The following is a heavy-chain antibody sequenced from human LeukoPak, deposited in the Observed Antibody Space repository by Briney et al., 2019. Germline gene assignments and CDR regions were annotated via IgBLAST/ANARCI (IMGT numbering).Heavy chain of an antibody. V-gene: IGHV3-23*01. J-gene: IGHJ4*02. CDR2: ISGSGGST. CDR3: AKGLGYCTHTACHTTPFDY. CDR1: GFTFSSYA. D-gene: IGHD2-8*01. Sequence: GGSLRLSCAASGFTFSSYAMSWVRQAPGKGLEWVSAISGSGGSTYYADSVKGRFTISRDNSKNTLYLQMNSLRAEDTAVYYCAKGLGYCTHTACHTTPFDYWGQGSLVTVSS.